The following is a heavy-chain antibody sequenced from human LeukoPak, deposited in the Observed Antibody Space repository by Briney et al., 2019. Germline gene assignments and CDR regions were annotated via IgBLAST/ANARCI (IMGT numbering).Heavy chain of an antibody. CDR1: GFTFSTSG. CDR3: AKEARYSSSWYRPFDY. J-gene: IGHJ4*02. D-gene: IGHD6-13*01. V-gene: IGHV3-30*02. Sequence: GGSLRLSCAASGFTFSTSGMHWVRQAPGKGLEWVAFIRHDGSDKYYADSVKGRFTISRDNSKNTLYLQMNSLRAEDTAVYYCAKEARYSSSWYRPFDYWGQGTLVTVSS. CDR2: IRHDGSDK.